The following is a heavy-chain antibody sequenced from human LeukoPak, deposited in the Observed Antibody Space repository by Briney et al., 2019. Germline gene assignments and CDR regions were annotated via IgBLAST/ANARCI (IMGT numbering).Heavy chain of an antibody. CDR1: GGTFSSYA. CDR3: ARIGYYYGSGSYYSP. J-gene: IGHJ5*02. D-gene: IGHD3-10*01. CDR2: IIPIFGTA. V-gene: IGHV1-69*05. Sequence: GASVKVSXKASGGTFSSYAISWVRQAPGQGLEWMGRIIPIFGTANYAQKFQGRVTITTDESTSTAYMELSSLRSEDTAVYYCARIGYYYGSGSYYSPWGQGTLVTVSS.